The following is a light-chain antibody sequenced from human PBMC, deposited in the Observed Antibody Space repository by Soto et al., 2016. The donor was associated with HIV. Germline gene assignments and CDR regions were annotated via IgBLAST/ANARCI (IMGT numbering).Light chain of an antibody. J-gene: IGLJ1*01. Sequence: SYELSQPPSVSVAPGQTASISCGGNNIGTKFVHWYQQRPGQAPVLVVYAGTDRPSGIPERFSGSKSGDTATLTINRVEAGDEADYYCRVWETGSNQYVFGTGTTVTVL. CDR1: NIGTKF. CDR3: RVWETGSNQYV. CDR2: AGT. V-gene: IGLV3-21*02.